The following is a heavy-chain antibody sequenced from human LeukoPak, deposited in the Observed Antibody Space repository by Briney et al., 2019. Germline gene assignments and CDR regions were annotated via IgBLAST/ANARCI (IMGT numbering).Heavy chain of an antibody. CDR2: IYTSGST. Sequence: PSETLSLTCTVSGGSISRYYWSWIRHPAGKGLEWIGRIYTSGSTNYNPSLKSRVTMSVDTSKNQFSLKLSSVTAADTAVYYCARQIAAAGTDYWGQGTLVPVSS. V-gene: IGHV4-4*07. D-gene: IGHD6-13*01. CDR1: GGSISRYY. CDR3: ARQIAAAGTDY. J-gene: IGHJ4*02.